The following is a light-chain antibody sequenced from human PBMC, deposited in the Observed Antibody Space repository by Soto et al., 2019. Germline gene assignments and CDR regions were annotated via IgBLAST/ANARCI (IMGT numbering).Light chain of an antibody. CDR2: DAS. V-gene: IGKV3-20*01. CDR1: QSVRNNY. J-gene: IGKJ5*01. Sequence: EIVLTRSPDTLSLSPGERATLSCRASQSVRNNYLAWYQVRPGRAPRLLIYDASTKATAIPDRISGGGSGTDFTLTITGLEPEDLAVYYCQQYGSSPPFTFGQGTRLEIK. CDR3: QQYGSSPPFT.